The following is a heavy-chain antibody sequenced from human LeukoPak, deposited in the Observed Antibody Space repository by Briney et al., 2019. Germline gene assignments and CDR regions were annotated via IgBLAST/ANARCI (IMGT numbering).Heavy chain of an antibody. J-gene: IGHJ4*02. V-gene: IGHV3-21*01. Sequence: GGSLRLSCAASGFTFSSYSMNWVRQAPGKWLEWVSSISSSSSYIYYADSVKGRFTISRDNAKNSLYLQMNSLRAEDTAVYYCARENSWYFVYWGQGALVTVSS. D-gene: IGHD6-13*01. CDR2: ISSSSSYI. CDR3: ARENSWYFVY. CDR1: GFTFSSYS.